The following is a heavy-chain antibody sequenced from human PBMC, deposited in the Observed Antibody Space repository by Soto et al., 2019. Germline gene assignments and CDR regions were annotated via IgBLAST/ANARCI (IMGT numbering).Heavy chain of an antibody. Sequence: SETLSLTCTVSGGSISSSSYYWVWIRQPPGKGLEWIGSIYYSGSTYYNPSLKSRVTISVDTSKNQFSLKLSSVTAADTAVYYCARIVVVPAAISIDYWGQGTLVTVSS. V-gene: IGHV4-39*01. CDR1: GGSISSSSYY. CDR3: ARIVVVPAAISIDY. D-gene: IGHD2-2*01. J-gene: IGHJ4*02. CDR2: IYYSGST.